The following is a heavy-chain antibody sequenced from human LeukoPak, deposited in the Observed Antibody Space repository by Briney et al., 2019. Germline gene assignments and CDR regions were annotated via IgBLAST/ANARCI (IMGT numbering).Heavy chain of an antibody. CDR3: ARHKFRYCSGGSCYSVGYYYYGMDV. V-gene: IGHV4-34*01. D-gene: IGHD2-15*01. CDR1: GGSFSGYY. J-gene: IGHJ6*02. Sequence: SETLSLTCAVYGGSFSGYYWSWIRQPPGKGLEWIGEINHSGSTNYNPSLKSRVTISVDTSKNQFSLKLSSVTAADTAVYYCARHKFRYCSGGSCYSVGYYYYGMDVWGQGTTVTVSS. CDR2: INHSGST.